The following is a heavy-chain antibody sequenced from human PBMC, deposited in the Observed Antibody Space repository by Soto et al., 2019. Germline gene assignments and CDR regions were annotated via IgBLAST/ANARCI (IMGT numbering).Heavy chain of an antibody. Sequence: ASVKVSCKASGYTFTSYAMHWVRQAPGQRPEWMGWINAGNGNTKYSQKFQGRVTITRDTSASTAYMELSSLRSEDTAVYYCARDLAVYGGNLWDYWGQGTLVTVSS. D-gene: IGHD4-17*01. CDR2: INAGNGNT. V-gene: IGHV1-3*01. J-gene: IGHJ4*02. CDR1: GYTFTSYA. CDR3: ARDLAVYGGNLWDY.